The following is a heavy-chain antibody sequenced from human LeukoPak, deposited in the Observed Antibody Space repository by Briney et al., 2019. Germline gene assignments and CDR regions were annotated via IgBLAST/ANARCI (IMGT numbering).Heavy chain of an antibody. J-gene: IGHJ5*02. D-gene: IGHD3-10*01. CDR2: MNPQNGNT. V-gene: IGHV1-8*01. Sequence: ASVKVSCKASGFTFTSYDINWVRQASGQGLEWMDWMNPQNGNTGYAQKFQGRVTMTRDTSISTAYMELRGLRFDDTAVYYCVRDGEGVAISVNYWFDPWGQGTLVTVSS. CDR1: GFTFTSYD. CDR3: VRDGEGVAISVNYWFDP.